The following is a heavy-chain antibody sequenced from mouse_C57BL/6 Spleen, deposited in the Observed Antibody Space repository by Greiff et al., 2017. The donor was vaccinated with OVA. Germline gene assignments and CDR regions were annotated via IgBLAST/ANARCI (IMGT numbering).Heavy chain of an antibody. CDR1: GYTFTEYT. D-gene: IGHD1-1*01. V-gene: IGHV1-62-2*01. CDR3: ARHEGPHYYGSSPHFDY. CDR2: FYPGSGSI. Sequence: ESGAELVKPGASVKLSCKASGYTFTEYTIHWVKQRSGQGLEWIGWFYPGSGSIKYNEKFKDKATLTADKSSSTVYMELSRLTSEDSAVYFCARHEGPHYYGSSPHFDYWGQGTTLTVSS. J-gene: IGHJ2*01.